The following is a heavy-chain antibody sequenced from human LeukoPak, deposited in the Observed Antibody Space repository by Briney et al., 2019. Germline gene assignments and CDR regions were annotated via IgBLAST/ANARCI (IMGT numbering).Heavy chain of an antibody. CDR2: INPNSGGT. Sequence: GASVKVSCKASGYTFTSYYMHWVRQAPGQGLEWMGIINPNSGGTNYAQKFQGRVTMTRDTSISTAYMELSRLRSDDTAVYYCARTWSSGKEDYFDYWGQGTLVTVSS. J-gene: IGHJ4*02. CDR1: GYTFTSYY. V-gene: IGHV1-2*02. D-gene: IGHD3-22*01. CDR3: ARTWSSGKEDYFDY.